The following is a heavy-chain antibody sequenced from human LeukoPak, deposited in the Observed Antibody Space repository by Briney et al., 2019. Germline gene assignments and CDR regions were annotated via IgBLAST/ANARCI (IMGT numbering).Heavy chain of an antibody. J-gene: IGHJ5*02. CDR2: IYHSGST. D-gene: IGHD3-10*01. CDR3: ARERLLWFGEPRGWFDP. V-gene: IGHV4-38-2*02. Sequence: SETLSLTCTVSAYSISSGYYWSWIRQPPGKGLEWIGSIYHSGSTYYNPSLKSRVTISVDTSKNQFSLKLSSVTAADTAVYYCARERLLWFGEPRGWFDPWGQGTLVTVSS. CDR1: AYSISSGYY.